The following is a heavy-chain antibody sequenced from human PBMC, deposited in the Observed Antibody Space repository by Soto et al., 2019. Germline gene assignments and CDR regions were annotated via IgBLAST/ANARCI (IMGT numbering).Heavy chain of an antibody. V-gene: IGHV4-59*01. D-gene: IGHD6-25*01. J-gene: IGHJ4*02. CDR2: TYHRGST. CDR1: GVSIISYF. Sequence: ETLSLTCSVSGVSIISYFWSCILQAPGRVLEWIGYTYHRGSTNYSPSLKSRVAISLDTSENQFSLEVNSVTAADTAVYYCARIGGYHGPLDYWGQGTPVTVSS. CDR3: ARIGGYHGPLDY.